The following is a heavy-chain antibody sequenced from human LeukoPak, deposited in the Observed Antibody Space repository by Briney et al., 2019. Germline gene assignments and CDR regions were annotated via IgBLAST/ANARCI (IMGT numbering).Heavy chain of an antibody. D-gene: IGHD2-15*01. CDR2: IKQDGSEK. V-gene: IGHV3-7*03. J-gene: IGHJ4*02. CDR3: ARAPYCIGGSCRFDY. Sequence: PGGSLRLSCAASGFTFSSYLMSWVRQAPGKGLEGVANIKQDGSEKYYVDSVKGRFTISRDNAKNSLYLQMNSLRAEDTAVYYCARAPYCIGGSCRFDYWGQGTLVTVSS. CDR1: GFTFSSYL.